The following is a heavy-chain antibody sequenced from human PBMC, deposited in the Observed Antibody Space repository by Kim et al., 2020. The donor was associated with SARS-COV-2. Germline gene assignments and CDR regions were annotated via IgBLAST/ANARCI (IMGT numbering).Heavy chain of an antibody. CDR1: GFSFGTFD. CDR2: IKGRDDST. D-gene: IGHD5-12*01. V-gene: IGHV3-23*01. Sequence: GGSLRLSCVASGFSFGTFDMSWVRQAPGKGLNWVSVIKGRDDSTYYAESVKGRFTVSRDSARNTLYLQMNSLRSDDTAIYYCVKGAWLDYWGPGTLVTVSS. J-gene: IGHJ4*02. CDR3: VKGAWLDY.